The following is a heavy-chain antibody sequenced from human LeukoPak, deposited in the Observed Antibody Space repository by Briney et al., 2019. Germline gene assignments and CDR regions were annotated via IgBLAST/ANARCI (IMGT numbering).Heavy chain of an antibody. J-gene: IGHJ4*02. CDR2: IYTSGST. Sequence: SETLSLTCTVSGGSISSYYWSRIRQPPGKGLEWIGYIYTSGSTNYNPSLKSRVTISVDTSKNQFSLKLSSVTAADTAVYYCARRKYSYGHQFFDYWGQGTLVTVSS. CDR1: GGSISSYY. V-gene: IGHV4-4*09. D-gene: IGHD5-18*01. CDR3: ARRKYSYGHQFFDY.